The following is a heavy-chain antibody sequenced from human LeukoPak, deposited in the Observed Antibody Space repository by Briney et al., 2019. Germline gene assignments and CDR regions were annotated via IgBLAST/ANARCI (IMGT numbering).Heavy chain of an antibody. V-gene: IGHV1-2*02. J-gene: IGHJ4*02. CDR2: INPNSGDT. Sequence: GASVKVSCKASGYTFTGHNIHWVRQAPGQGLEWMGWINPNSGDTKNEQKFQGRVTMTRDTSISTAYMELRRLNSDDTAVYYCARGYCSGGSCHLDYSGQGILVTV. D-gene: IGHD2-15*01. CDR3: ARGYCSGGSCHLDY. CDR1: GYTFTGHN.